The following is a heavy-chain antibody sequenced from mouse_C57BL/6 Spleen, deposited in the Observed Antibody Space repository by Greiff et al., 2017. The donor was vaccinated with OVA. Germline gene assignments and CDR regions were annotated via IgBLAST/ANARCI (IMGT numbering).Heavy chain of an antibody. V-gene: IGHV1-18*01. CDR2: INPNNGGT. D-gene: IGHD4-1*02. Sequence: EVQLQQSGPELVKPGASVKIPCKASGYTFTDYNMDWVEQSNGKSLEWIGDINPNNGGTIYNQKFKGKATLTVDKSSSTAYMELRSLTSEDTAVYYCARSNWDYRYFDVWGTGTTVTVSS. CDR3: ARSNWDYRYFDV. J-gene: IGHJ1*03. CDR1: GYTFTDYN.